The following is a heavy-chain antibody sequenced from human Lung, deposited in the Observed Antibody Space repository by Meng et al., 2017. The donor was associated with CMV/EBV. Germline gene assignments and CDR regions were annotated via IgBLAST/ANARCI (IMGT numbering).Heavy chain of an antibody. CDR2: ISSSSSYI. CDR1: GFTFSSYS. J-gene: IGHJ6*02. D-gene: IGHD5-12*01. V-gene: IGHV3-21*01. CDR3: ARDLRGYSGYDYPYYYYGMDV. Sequence: GESXKISCAASGFTFSSYSMNWVRQAPGKGLEWVSSISSSSSYIYYADSVKGRFTISRDNAKNSLYLQMNSLRAEDTAVYYCARDLRGYSGYDYPYYYYGMDVXGQGXTVTVSS.